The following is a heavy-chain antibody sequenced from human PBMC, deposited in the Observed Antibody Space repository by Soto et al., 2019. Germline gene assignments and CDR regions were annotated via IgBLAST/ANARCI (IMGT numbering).Heavy chain of an antibody. CDR1: GGTFGSYA. Sequence: ASVKVSCKASGGTFGSYAISWVRQAPGQGLEWMGGIIPIFGTANYAQKFQGRVTITADESTSTAYMELSSLRSEDTAVYYCAREDYGGKAAFDIWGQGTMVTVSS. CDR2: IIPIFGTA. CDR3: AREDYGGKAAFDI. D-gene: IGHD4-17*01. J-gene: IGHJ3*02. V-gene: IGHV1-69*13.